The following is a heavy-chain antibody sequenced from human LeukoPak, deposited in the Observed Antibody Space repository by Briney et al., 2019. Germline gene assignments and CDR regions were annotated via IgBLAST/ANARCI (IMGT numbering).Heavy chain of an antibody. D-gene: IGHD6-13*01. Sequence: PGGSLRLSCAASGFIFSDYYMTWIRQAPGKGLEWLSYIDSSGDVIYYADSVKGRFTISRDNAKNSLYLQMNSLRAEDTAVYYCARGSPGAAAGLWRENLHNYFFDYWGQGTLVTVSS. V-gene: IGHV3-11*01. CDR1: GFIFSDYY. J-gene: IGHJ4*02. CDR3: ARGSPGAAAGLWRENLHNYFFDY. CDR2: IDSSGDVI.